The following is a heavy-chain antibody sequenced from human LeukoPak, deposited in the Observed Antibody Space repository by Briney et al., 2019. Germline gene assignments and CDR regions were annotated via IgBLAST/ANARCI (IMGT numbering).Heavy chain of an antibody. CDR1: GFTFSSYA. Sequence: GGSLRLSCAASGFTFSSYAMHWVRQAPGKGLEWVAVISYDGSNKYYADSVKGRFTISRDNSKNTLYLQMNSLRAEDTAVYYCAKASGAVAGHFDYWGQGTLVTVSS. CDR2: ISYDGSNK. D-gene: IGHD6-19*01. CDR3: AKASGAVAGHFDY. J-gene: IGHJ4*02. V-gene: IGHV3-30-3*01.